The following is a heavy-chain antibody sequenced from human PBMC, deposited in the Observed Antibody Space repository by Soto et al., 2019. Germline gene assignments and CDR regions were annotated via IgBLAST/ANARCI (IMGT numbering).Heavy chain of an antibody. V-gene: IGHV4-31*03. CDR2: IYYSGST. CDR1: GGSISSGGYY. J-gene: IGHJ6*02. D-gene: IGHD5-12*01. CDR3: ARYIRSFYSGYGPGQNYYYYGMDV. Sequence: QVQLQESGPGLVKPSQTLSLTCTVSGGSISSGGYYWSWIRQHPGKGLEWIGYIYYSGSTYYNPSLKSRVTISVDTSKNQFSLKLSSVTAADTAVYYCARYIRSFYSGYGPGQNYYYYGMDVWGQGTTVTVSS.